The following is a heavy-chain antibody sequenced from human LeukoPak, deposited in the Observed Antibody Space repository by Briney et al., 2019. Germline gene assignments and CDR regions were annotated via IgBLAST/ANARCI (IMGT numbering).Heavy chain of an antibody. CDR1: GDSVSSKSAA. J-gene: IGHJ4*02. Sequence: SQILSLTCAISGDSVSSKSAAWTWIRQSPSRGLEWLGRTYYRSKWYNDYAVSVKSRITINPGTSENQFSLQLNSVTPEDTAVYYCARYVSVANAYYFDYWGQGTLVTVSS. CDR3: ARYVSVANAYYFDY. V-gene: IGHV6-1*01. CDR2: TYYRSKWYN. D-gene: IGHD5-12*01.